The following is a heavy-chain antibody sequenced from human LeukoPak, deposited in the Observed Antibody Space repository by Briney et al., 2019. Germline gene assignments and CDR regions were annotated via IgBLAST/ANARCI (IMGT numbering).Heavy chain of an antibody. CDR1: GGSISNYY. CDR3: SASYHYYMDV. V-gene: IGHV4-59*07. J-gene: IGHJ6*03. D-gene: IGHD2/OR15-2a*01. Sequence: PSHTLSLTCTVPGGSISNYYSSWIRQPPGKGLEWIGYFSYIWSTNYNPSLKRRVNLSEDPSKKQISLKLQYVTAADHAPSFLSASYHYYMDVGGKGTTVTVSS. CDR2: FSYIWST.